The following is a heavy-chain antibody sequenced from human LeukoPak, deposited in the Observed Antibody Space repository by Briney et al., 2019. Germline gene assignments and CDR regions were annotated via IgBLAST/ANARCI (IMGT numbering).Heavy chain of an antibody. CDR3: ARVADDYFDY. CDR1: GFTFSSYW. D-gene: IGHD6-19*01. J-gene: IGHJ4*02. Sequence: GGSLRLSCAASGFTFSSYWMSWVRQAPGKGLEWVANINQTGSEKYFVDSVKGRFTISRDNAKNSLYLQMNSLRAEDTAVYYCARVADDYFDYWGQGTLVTVSS. V-gene: IGHV3-7*01. CDR2: INQTGSEK.